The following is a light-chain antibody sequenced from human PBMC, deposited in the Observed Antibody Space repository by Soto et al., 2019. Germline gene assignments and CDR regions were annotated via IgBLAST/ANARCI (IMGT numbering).Light chain of an antibody. CDR1: QSVLYSSNNKNY. CDR3: QQYYSTPRT. V-gene: IGKV4-1*01. Sequence: DIVMTQSPDSLAVSLGERATINCKSSQSVLYSSNNKNYLAWYQQKPGQPPKLLIYWASTRESGVPDRFSGSGSGTDFTLTCSSLQAEDVAVYYCQQYYSTPRTFGQGTKVEIK. J-gene: IGKJ1*01. CDR2: WAS.